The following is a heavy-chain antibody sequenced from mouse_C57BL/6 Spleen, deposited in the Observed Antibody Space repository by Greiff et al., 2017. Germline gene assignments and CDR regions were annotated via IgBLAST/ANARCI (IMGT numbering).Heavy chain of an antibody. Sequence: VKLVESGPGLVQPSQSLSITCTVSGFSLTSYGVHWVRQSPGKGLEWLGVIWSGGSTDYNAAFISRLSISKDNTKSKVFFKKNSLQADDTAIYYCARTVVAHWYFDVWGTGTTVTVSS. J-gene: IGHJ1*03. D-gene: IGHD1-1*01. CDR1: GFSLTSYG. CDR2: IWSGGST. V-gene: IGHV2-2*01. CDR3: ARTVVAHWYFDV.